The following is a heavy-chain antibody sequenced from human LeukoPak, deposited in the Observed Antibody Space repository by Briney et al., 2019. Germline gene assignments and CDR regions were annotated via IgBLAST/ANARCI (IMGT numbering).Heavy chain of an antibody. D-gene: IGHD5-18*01. CDR2: INWNGGST. V-gene: IGHV3-20*04. CDR3: AKDIEGYSYGYSDAFDI. CDR1: GFTFDDYG. Sequence: GGSLRLSCAASGFTFDDYGMTWVRQAPGKGLEWVSGINWNGGSTGYADSVKGRFTISRDNAQNSLYLQMNSLRAEDTALYYCAKDIEGYSYGYSDAFDIWGQGTMVTVSS. J-gene: IGHJ3*02.